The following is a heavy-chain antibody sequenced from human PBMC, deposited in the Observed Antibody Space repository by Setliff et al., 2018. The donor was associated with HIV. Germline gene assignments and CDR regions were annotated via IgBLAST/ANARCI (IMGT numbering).Heavy chain of an antibody. CDR2: IKHNRDLT. J-gene: IGHJ4*02. CDR1: GYTFTDYY. Sequence: VASVKVSCKASGYTFTDYYVQWVRQAPGQGLEWMGWIKHNRDLTWHAQKFQGRVTMTRDTSISTAYMELSGLRSDDTAVYYCARAYDTSGDMDFWGQGTLVTVSS. D-gene: IGHD3-22*01. V-gene: IGHV1-2*02. CDR3: ARAYDTSGDMDF.